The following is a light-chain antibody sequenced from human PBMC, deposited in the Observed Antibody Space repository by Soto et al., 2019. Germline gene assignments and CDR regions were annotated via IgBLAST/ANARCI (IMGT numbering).Light chain of an antibody. Sequence: ETVMTQSPATLSVSPGERATLSCRASQSVRTKLAWYQQKPGQAPRLLIDGASSRATGIPARFSGSGSGTEFTLTISSLQSEDSGVYYCQQYNKWPAEITFGQGTRLEIK. CDR3: QQYNKWPAEIT. CDR1: QSVRTK. J-gene: IGKJ5*01. V-gene: IGKV3D-15*01. CDR2: GAS.